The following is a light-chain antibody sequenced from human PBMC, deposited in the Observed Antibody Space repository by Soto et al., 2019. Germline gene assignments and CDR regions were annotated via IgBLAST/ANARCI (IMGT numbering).Light chain of an antibody. CDR3: QQYHHWHPQYT. V-gene: IGKV3-15*01. CDR2: GAS. Sequence: EIVMTPSPASLSVSPGDGATLSCMARQSGASNVAWYQQKPGQGPRRLIHGASTRAVGVPARFSGSGSGTDFTLTITTLQSEDFAVYYCQQYHHWHPQYTFGQGTKLQIK. CDR1: QSGASN. J-gene: IGKJ2*01.